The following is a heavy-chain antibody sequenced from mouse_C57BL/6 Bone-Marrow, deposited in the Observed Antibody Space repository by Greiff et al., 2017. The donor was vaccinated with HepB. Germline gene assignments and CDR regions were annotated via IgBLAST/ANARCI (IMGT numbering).Heavy chain of an antibody. Sequence: VQLQQPGAELVKPGASVKMSCKASGYTFTSYWITWVKQRPGQGLEWIGDIYPGSGSTNYNEKFKSKATLTVDTSSSKAYMQLSSLTSEDSAVYYCALYGSSYRHFDVWGTGTTVTVSS. CDR2: IYPGSGST. D-gene: IGHD1-1*01. CDR3: ALYGSSYRHFDV. V-gene: IGHV1-55*01. J-gene: IGHJ1*03. CDR1: GYTFTSYW.